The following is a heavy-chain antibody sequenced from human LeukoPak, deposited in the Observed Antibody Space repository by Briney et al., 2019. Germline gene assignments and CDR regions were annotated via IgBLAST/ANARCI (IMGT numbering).Heavy chain of an antibody. CDR2: IYSGGST. Sequence: GGSLRLSCAASKFSFQSYGMSWVRQAPGKGLEWVSVIYSGGSTDYAAPVKGRFTISRDDSKNTLYLQMNSLKTEDTAVYYCTILYYYDSSTSGSYWGQGTLVTVSS. CDR1: KFSFQSYG. D-gene: IGHD3-22*01. J-gene: IGHJ4*02. V-gene: IGHV3-23*03. CDR3: TILYYYDSSTSGSY.